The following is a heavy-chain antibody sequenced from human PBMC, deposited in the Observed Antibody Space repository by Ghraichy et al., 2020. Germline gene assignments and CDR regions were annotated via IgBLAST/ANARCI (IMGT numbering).Heavy chain of an antibody. CDR1: GFTFSDYY. CDR2: ISSSSSSYT. J-gene: IGHJ4*02. D-gene: IGHD6-13*01. Sequence: GGSLRLSCAAAGFTFSDYYMSWIRQAPGKGLEWISHISSSSSSYTNYADSVKGRFTISRDNAKNSLYLQMNSLRVEDTAVYYCARVEGYSSNNNRPCDYWGQGTLVTVSS. CDR3: ARVEGYSSNNNRPCDY. V-gene: IGHV3-11*06.